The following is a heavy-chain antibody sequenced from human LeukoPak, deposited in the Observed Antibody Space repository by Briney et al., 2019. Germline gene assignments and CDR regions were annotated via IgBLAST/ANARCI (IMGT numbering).Heavy chain of an antibody. D-gene: IGHD5-18*01. Sequence: GGSLRLSCAASGFTFSSYGMRWVRQAPGKGLEWVAFIRYDGSNKYYADSVKGRFTISRDNSKNTLYLQMNSLRAEDTAVYYCAKERDTAMVTIDYWGQGTLVTVSS. V-gene: IGHV3-30*02. CDR2: IRYDGSNK. CDR3: AKERDTAMVTIDY. J-gene: IGHJ4*02. CDR1: GFTFSSYG.